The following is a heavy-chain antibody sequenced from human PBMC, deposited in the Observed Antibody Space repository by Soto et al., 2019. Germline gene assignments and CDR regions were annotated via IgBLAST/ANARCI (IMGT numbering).Heavy chain of an antibody. CDR2: IKQDVGEK. CDR3: VRDYRVSYGYGPFDY. D-gene: IGHD5-18*01. CDR1: GFTFSSYW. J-gene: IGHJ4*02. V-gene: IGHV3-7*03. Sequence: EVQLAESGGGLVQPGGSLRLSCAASGFTFSSYWMSWVRQAPGKGLEWVANIKQDVGEKYYVDSVKGRFTISRDNAKNSLYLLMNSLRGDDTAVYYCVRDYRVSYGYGPFDYWGQGTLVTVSS.